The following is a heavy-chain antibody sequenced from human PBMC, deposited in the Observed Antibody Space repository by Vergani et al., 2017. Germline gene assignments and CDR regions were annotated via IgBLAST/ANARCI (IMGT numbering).Heavy chain of an antibody. CDR1: GYSFTGYY. D-gene: IGHD6-13*01. CDR2: INPNSGGT. Sequence: QVQLVQSGSELKKPGASVRISCKTSGYSFTGYYMHWVRQAPGQGLEWMGWINPNSGGTNYAQKFQGRVTMTRDTSISTAYMELSRLRSDDTAVYYCARRYSSSWYYFDYWGQGTLVTVSS. J-gene: IGHJ4*02. V-gene: IGHV1-2*02. CDR3: ARRYSSSWYYFDY.